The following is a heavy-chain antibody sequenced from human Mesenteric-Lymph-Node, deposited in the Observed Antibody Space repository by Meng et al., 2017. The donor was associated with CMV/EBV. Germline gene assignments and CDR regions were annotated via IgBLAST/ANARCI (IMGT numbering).Heavy chain of an antibody. Sequence: GSLRLSCTVSGGSVSSGSYYWSWIRQPPGTGLEWIGYIYYSESTNYNPSLKSRVTISVDTSKNQFSLKLSSVTAADTAVYYCARDRAKNWNYHDAFDIWGQGTMVTVSS. CDR3: ARDRAKNWNYHDAFDI. V-gene: IGHV4-61*01. D-gene: IGHD1-7*01. CDR2: IYYSEST. CDR1: GGSVSSGSYY. J-gene: IGHJ3*02.